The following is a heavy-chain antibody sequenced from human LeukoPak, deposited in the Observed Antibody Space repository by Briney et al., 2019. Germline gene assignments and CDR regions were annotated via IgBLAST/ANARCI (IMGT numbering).Heavy chain of an antibody. CDR3: ARNYYDSSGYYSLCAFDI. V-gene: IGHV3-7*01. CDR2: IKQDGSEK. CDR1: GFTFSSYR. Sequence: GGSLRLSCAASGFTFSSYRMSWVRQAPGKGLEWVANIKQDGSEKYYVDSVKGRFTISRDNAKNSLYLQMNSLRAEDTAVYYCARNYYDSSGYYSLCAFDIWSQGTMVTVSS. J-gene: IGHJ3*02. D-gene: IGHD3-22*01.